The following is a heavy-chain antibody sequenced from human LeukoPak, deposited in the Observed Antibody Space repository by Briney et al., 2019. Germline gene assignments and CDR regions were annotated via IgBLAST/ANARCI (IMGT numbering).Heavy chain of an antibody. CDR1: GGSISSGSYY. CDR2: IYTSGST. V-gene: IGHV4-61*02. CDR3: AREGLLGSGSYSFPYYYYYYMDV. Sequence: SETLSLTCTVSGGSISSGSYYWSWIRQPAGKGLEWIGRIYTSGSTNYNPSLKSRVTMSVDTSKNQFSLKLSSVTAADTAVYYCAREGLLGSGSYSFPYYYYYYMDVWGKGTTVTISS. J-gene: IGHJ6*03. D-gene: IGHD3-10*01.